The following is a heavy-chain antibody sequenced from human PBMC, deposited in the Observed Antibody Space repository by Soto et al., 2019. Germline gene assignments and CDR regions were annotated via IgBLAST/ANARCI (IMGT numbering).Heavy chain of an antibody. Sequence: SGPTLLNPTQTLTLTCTFSGFSLTTADMSVSWIRQPPGKALEGLAHINGDDNKYYRTSLKTRLTISKGASENQVVLTMTNVDLVDTATYYCARIHRYDSSGELYYFDYWGQGALVTVSS. CDR3: ARIHRYDSSGELYYFDY. CDR1: GFSLTTADMS. D-gene: IGHD3-22*01. J-gene: IGHJ4*02. V-gene: IGHV2-70*01. CDR2: INGDDNK.